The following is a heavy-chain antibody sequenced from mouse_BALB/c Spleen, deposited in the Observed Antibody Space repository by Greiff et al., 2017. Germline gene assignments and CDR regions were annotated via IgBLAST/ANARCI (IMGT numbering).Heavy chain of an antibody. Sequence: DLVKPGASVKLSCKASGYTFTSYWINWIKQRPGQGLEWIGRIAPGSGSTYYNEMFKGKATLTVDTSSSTAYIQLSSLSSEDSAVSFYANYSYWHFDVWGAGTTVTVSA. CDR3: ANYSYWHFDV. J-gene: IGHJ1*01. V-gene: IGHV1S41*01. CDR1: GYTFTSYW. D-gene: IGHD1-1*01. CDR2: IAPGSGST.